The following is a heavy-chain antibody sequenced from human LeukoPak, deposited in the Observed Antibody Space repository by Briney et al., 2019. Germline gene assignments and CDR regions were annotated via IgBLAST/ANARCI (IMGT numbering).Heavy chain of an antibody. CDR2: MNPNSANT. V-gene: IGHV1-8*01. CDR1: GYTFTSYD. J-gene: IGHJ4*02. D-gene: IGHD5-12*01. Sequence: GASVKVSCKASGYTFTSYDINWVRQATGQGLEWMGWMNPNSANTGYAQKFQGRVTMTRNTSISTAYMELSSLRSEDTAVYYCARFPGDSGYDRMLRDYWGQGTLVTVSS. CDR3: ARFPGDSGYDRMLRDY.